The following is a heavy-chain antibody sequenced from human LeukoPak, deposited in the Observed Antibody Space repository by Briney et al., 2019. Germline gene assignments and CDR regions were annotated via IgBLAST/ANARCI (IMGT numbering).Heavy chain of an antibody. CDR1: GYTLTELS. Sequence: SVQVSFQVSGYTLTELSMHWVRPAPGKGVASMGRFDPEDSETIYAQKFQGRVTMTDDTTTDTAYMELSSLRAKDTAVYYCPTANDYSNSDFDYWGQGTLVTVSS. J-gene: IGHJ4*02. CDR2: FDPEDSET. V-gene: IGHV1-24*01. CDR3: PTANDYSNSDFDY. D-gene: IGHD4-11*01.